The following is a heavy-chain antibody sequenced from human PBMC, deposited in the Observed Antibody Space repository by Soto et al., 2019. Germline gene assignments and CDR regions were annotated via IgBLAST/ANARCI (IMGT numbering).Heavy chain of an antibody. J-gene: IGHJ4*02. Sequence: HVELVQSGADVKKPGASVTISCKASGYTFTDYALHWVRQAPGQRLEWMGWMNAGVGNTLYSQKFQGGITITRDTSASTAYMELNSLKSEDTAIYYCARDTGYTFGSLNYWGPGTLVTVSS. V-gene: IGHV1-3*01. CDR3: ARDTGYTFGSLNY. CDR2: MNAGVGNT. D-gene: IGHD5-18*01. CDR1: GYTFTDYA.